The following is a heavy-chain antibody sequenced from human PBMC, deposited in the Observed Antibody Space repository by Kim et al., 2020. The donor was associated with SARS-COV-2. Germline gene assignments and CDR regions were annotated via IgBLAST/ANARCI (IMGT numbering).Heavy chain of an antibody. V-gene: IGHV4-30-2*04. J-gene: IGHJ3*02. CDR2: T. CDR3: ASANPDAFDI. Sequence: TYTHPSLMSRVTLSVDTSKNQSSLKLSSVTAADTAVYSCASANPDAFDIWGQGTMVTVSS. D-gene: IGHD7-27*01.